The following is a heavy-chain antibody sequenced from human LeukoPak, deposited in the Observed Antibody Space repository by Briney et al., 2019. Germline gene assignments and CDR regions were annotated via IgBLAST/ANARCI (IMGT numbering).Heavy chain of an antibody. D-gene: IGHD3-22*01. CDR1: GFTFSSYW. V-gene: IGHV3-48*04. J-gene: IGHJ4*02. Sequence: GGSLRLSCAASGFTFSSYWMNWVRQAPGKGLEWVSYISSSGSTIYYADSVKGRFTISRDNAKNSLYLQMNSLRAEDTAVYYCARSYYDSSGYDYWGQGTLVTVSS. CDR2: ISSSGSTI. CDR3: ARSYYDSSGYDY.